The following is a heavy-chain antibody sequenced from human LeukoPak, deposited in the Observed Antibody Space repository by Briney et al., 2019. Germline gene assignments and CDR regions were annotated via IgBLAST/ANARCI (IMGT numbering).Heavy chain of an antibody. V-gene: IGHV1-8*01. J-gene: IGHJ4*02. D-gene: IGHD3-10*01. Sequence: GGSVRVSCTASGYTFSSYEMNWVRQAPGQGLEWVGWMKPNRGNTDYAQKVQGRVTITRNNSISTAYMELSSLRSEDTAVYYCARGQNIGSGSYYIDYWGQGTLVTVSS. CDR3: ARGQNIGSGSYYIDY. CDR1: GYTFSSYE. CDR2: MKPNRGNT.